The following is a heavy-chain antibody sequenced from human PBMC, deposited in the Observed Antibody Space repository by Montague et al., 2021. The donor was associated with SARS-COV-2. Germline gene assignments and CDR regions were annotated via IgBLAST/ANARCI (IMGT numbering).Heavy chain of an antibody. CDR3: ARDSQRSHFDY. V-gene: IGHV4-4*02. D-gene: IGHD6-25*01. J-gene: IGHJ4*02. CDR1: GGSISTDNW. Sequence: SETLSLTCAVSGGSISTDNWWSWVRRPPGKGLEWIGEIFHSGRTNYNPSLKSRVTISVDRSNNQFSLELSSVTAADTAIYYCARDSQRSHFDYWGQGILATVPS. CDR2: IFHSGRT.